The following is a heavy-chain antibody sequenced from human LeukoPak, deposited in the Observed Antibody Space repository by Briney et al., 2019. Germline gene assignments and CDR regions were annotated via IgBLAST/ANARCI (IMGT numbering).Heavy chain of an antibody. V-gene: IGHV1-2*02. CDR2: INPNSGGT. CDR1: GYTFTGYY. CDR3: AREGDDILTAAFDY. D-gene: IGHD3-9*01. Sequence: GASVKVSCKASGYTFTGYYMHWVRQAPGQGLEWMGWINPNSGGTNYAQKFQGRVTMTRDTSVSTAYMELSRLRSDDTAVNYCAREGDDILTAAFDYWGQGTLVTVSS. J-gene: IGHJ4*02.